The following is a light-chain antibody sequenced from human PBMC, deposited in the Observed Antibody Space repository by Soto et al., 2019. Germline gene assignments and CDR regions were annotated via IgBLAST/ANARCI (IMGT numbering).Light chain of an antibody. Sequence: QSALTQPVSVSGSPGQSITISCTGSSSDVGGYNYVSWYQQHPGKAPKLMIYEVSNRPSGVSNRLSGSKSGDTASLTISGLLDEDEADDYYSSYQSASTFAVVFGGGTKLTVL. CDR1: SSDVGGYNY. J-gene: IGLJ2*01. CDR2: EVS. V-gene: IGLV2-14*01. CDR3: SSYQSASTFAVV.